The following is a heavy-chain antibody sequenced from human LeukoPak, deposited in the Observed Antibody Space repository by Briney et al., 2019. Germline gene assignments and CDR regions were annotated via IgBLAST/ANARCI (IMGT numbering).Heavy chain of an antibody. CDR3: ARVIAAAASDAFDI. CDR1: GYTFTSYG. D-gene: IGHD6-13*01. J-gene: IGHJ3*02. V-gene: IGHV1-18*01. Sequence: GASVKVSCKASGYTFTSYGISWVRQAPGQGLEWMGWISAYNGNTNYAQKLQGRVTMTTDTSTSTAYMELRSLRSDDTAVYYCARVIAAAASDAFDIWGQGTMVTVSS. CDR2: ISAYNGNT.